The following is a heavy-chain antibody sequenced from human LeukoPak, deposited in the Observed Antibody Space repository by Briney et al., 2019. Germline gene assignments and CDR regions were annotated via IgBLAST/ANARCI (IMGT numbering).Heavy chain of an antibody. CDR3: ARSPHSSNWLFDY. D-gene: IGHD6-13*01. V-gene: IGHV3-53*01. J-gene: IGHJ4*02. CDR2: IYSGGNT. Sequence: GGSLRLSCAASGLTFSSNYMSWVRQAPGKGLEWGSVIYSGGNTYYAESVKGRFTISRDTSKNTLYLQMNSLRADDTAVYYRARSPHSSNWLFDYWGQGTLVTVSS. CDR1: GLTFSSNY.